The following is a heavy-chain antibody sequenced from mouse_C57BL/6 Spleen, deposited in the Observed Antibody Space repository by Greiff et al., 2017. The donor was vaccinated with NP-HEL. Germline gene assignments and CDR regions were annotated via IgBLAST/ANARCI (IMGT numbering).Heavy chain of an antibody. CDR2: IHPSDSDT. V-gene: IGHV1-74*01. D-gene: IGHD2-1*01. CDR1: GYTFTSYW. Sequence: VQLQQPGAELVKPGASVKVSCKASGYTFTSYWMHWVKQRPGQGLEWIGRIHPSDSDTNYNQKFKGKATLTVDKSSSTAYMQLSSLTSEDSAVYYWAIPYGNYPYWYFDVWGTGTTVTVSS. CDR3: AIPYGNYPYWYFDV. J-gene: IGHJ1*03.